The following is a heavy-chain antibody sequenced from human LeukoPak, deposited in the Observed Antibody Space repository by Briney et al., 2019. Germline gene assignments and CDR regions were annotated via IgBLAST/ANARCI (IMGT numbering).Heavy chain of an antibody. Sequence: GGSLRLSCAASGFTFSNYWMSWVRQAPGKGLEWVAHTNQDGSEKYYVDSVKGRFTISRDNAENALYLQMNSLRADDTAVYYCAKYSTSRNFDYWGQGTLVTVSS. CDR1: GFTFSNYW. CDR3: AKYSTSRNFDY. CDR2: TNQDGSEK. V-gene: IGHV3-7*02. J-gene: IGHJ4*02. D-gene: IGHD6-13*01.